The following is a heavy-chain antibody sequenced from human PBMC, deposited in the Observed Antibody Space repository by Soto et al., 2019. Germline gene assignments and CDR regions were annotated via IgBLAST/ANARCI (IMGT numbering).Heavy chain of an antibody. CDR1: GFTFSTYG. D-gene: IGHD2-2*01. Sequence: GGSLRLSCAASGFTFSTYGMYWVRQAPGKGLEWVAVISYDGGDTHYADSVKGRFTISRDNFKNTLYLQMNSLRAEDTAVYWCAKDHSTPEPGYFQHWGQGTLVTVSS. CDR2: ISYDGGDT. J-gene: IGHJ1*01. CDR3: AKDHSTPEPGYFQH. V-gene: IGHV3-30*18.